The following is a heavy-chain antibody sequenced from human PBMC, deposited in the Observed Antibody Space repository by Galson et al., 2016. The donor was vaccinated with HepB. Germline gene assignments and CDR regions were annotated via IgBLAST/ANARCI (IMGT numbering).Heavy chain of an antibody. CDR1: GFTFSSYA. Sequence: SLRLSCAASGFTFSSYAMHWVRQAPGKGLEWVSCISTGGSTIKYADSVKGRFTISRDNAKNSLYLQMNSLKDEDTAVYYCVRGASPDSWGQGTLVTASS. V-gene: IGHV3-48*03. CDR3: VRGASPDS. J-gene: IGHJ4*02. CDR2: ISTGGSTI.